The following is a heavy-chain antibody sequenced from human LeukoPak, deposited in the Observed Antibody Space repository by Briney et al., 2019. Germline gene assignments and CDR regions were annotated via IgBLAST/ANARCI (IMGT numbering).Heavy chain of an antibody. V-gene: IGHV3-30*18. CDR3: AKDRRIAAAGADY. Sequence: EGSLRLSCAASGFTFSNYAMHWVRQAPGKGLEWVAVFSYDGRNIYYADSVKGRFTISRDNSKNTLYLQMNSLRAEDTAVYYCAKDRRIAAAGADYWGQGTLVTVSS. CDR2: FSYDGRNI. D-gene: IGHD6-13*01. CDR1: GFTFSNYA. J-gene: IGHJ4*02.